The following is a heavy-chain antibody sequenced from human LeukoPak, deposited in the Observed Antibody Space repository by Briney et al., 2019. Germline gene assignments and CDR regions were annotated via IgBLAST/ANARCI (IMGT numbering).Heavy chain of an antibody. Sequence: GVSLRLSCAASGFTVSSNYMSWVRQAPGKGLEWVSAISGSGGSTYYADSVKGRFTISRDNSKNTLYLQMNSLRAEDTAVYYCASISYYDFWSGYLDAFDIWGQGTMVTVSS. CDR1: GFTVSSNY. CDR2: ISGSGGST. CDR3: ASISYYDFWSGYLDAFDI. D-gene: IGHD3-3*01. J-gene: IGHJ3*02. V-gene: IGHV3-23*01.